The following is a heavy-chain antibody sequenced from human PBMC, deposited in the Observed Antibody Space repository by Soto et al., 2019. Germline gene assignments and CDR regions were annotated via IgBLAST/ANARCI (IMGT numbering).Heavy chain of an antibody. CDR1: GDGVSSNSAA. D-gene: IGHD2-2*01. Sequence: PSQTLSLTCAISGDGVSSNSAAWNWIRQSPSRGLEWLGRTYYRSKWYNDYAVSVKSRITINPDTSKNQFSLQLNSVTPEDTAVYYCARGAIVVVPAAMTFFDYWGQGTLVTVSS. CDR2: TYYRSKWYN. V-gene: IGHV6-1*01. CDR3: ARGAIVVVPAAMTFFDY. J-gene: IGHJ4*02.